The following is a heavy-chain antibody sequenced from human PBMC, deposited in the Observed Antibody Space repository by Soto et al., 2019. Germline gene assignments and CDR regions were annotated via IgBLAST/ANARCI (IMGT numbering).Heavy chain of an antibody. CDR3: ATFGHPQRKHYYGMDV. CDR2: INPGDSDT. V-gene: IGHV5-51*07. J-gene: IGHJ6*02. CDR1: GCSYIWFW. Sequence: GSGCSYIWFWAAWVNKIAGEGRECIGNINPGDSDTRYTPSFQGQVTISADKSNSTAYLQRSSLKASDTAMYYCATFGHPQRKHYYGMDVSGQGTTVTDSS. D-gene: IGHD2-2*01.